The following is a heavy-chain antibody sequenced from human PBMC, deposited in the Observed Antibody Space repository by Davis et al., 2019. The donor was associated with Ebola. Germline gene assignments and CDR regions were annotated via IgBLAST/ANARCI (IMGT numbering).Heavy chain of an antibody. CDR3: ASGSGGVYDYVWGSYRYTDAFDI. CDR1: GFTFSDYY. D-gene: IGHD3-16*02. V-gene: IGHV3-11*01. CDR2: ISSSGSTI. Sequence: GESLKISCAASGFTFSDYYMSWIRQAPGKGLEWVSYISSSGSTIYYADSVKGRFTISRDNAKNSLYLQMNSLRAEDTAVYYCASGSGGVYDYVWGSYRYTDAFDIWGQGTMVTVSS. J-gene: IGHJ3*02.